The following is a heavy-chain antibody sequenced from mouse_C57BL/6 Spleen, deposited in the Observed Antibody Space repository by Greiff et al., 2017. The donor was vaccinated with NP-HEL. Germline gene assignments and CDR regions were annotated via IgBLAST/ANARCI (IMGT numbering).Heavy chain of an antibody. J-gene: IGHJ3*01. CDR1: GFTFSDAW. CDR3: TRRYYGNRLAWFAY. D-gene: IGHD2-1*01. V-gene: IGHV6-6*01. CDR2: IRNKANNHAT. Sequence: EVKVVESGGGLVQPGGSMKLSCAASGFTFSDAWMDWVRQSPEKGLEWVAEIRNKANNHATYYAESVKGRFTISRDDSKSSVYLQMNSLRAEDTGIYYCTRRYYGNRLAWFAYWGQGTLVTVSA.